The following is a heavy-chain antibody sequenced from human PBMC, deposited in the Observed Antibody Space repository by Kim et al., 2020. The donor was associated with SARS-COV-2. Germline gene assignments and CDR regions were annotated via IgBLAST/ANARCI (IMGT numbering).Heavy chain of an antibody. D-gene: IGHD6-13*01. Sequence: AQKFQGRVNMTRDTSISTAYMELSRLRSDDTVVYYCARSLYSSSWTDFDYWGQGTLVTVSS. CDR3: ARSLYSSSWTDFDY. J-gene: IGHJ4*02. V-gene: IGHV1-2*05.